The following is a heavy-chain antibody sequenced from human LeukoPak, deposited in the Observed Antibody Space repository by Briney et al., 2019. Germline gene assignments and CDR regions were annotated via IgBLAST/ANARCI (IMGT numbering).Heavy chain of an antibody. J-gene: IGHJ4*02. V-gene: IGHV3-21*01. CDR3: ARDLGYSGYDHYYFDY. CDR1: GFTFSSYS. D-gene: IGHD5-12*01. CDR2: ISSSSSYI. Sequence: GGSLRLSCAASGFTFSSYSMNWVRQAPGKGLEWVSSISSSSSYIYYADSVKGRFTISRDNAKNSLYLQMNSLRAEDTAVYYCARDLGYSGYDHYYFDYWGQGTLVTVPS.